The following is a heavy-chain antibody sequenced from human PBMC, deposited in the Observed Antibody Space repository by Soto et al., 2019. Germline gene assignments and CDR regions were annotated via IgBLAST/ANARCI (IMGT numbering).Heavy chain of an antibody. CDR1: GGTFSSYR. J-gene: IGHJ4*02. V-gene: IGHV1-69*13. Sequence: SVKVSCKASGGTFSSYRINWVRQAPGQGLEWVGGTVPIRRTADIAQKFQGRVTITADESARTAYMELRSLKSQDTAVYYCARDSGAKLSSSWGQGTPVTVSS. CDR3: ARDSGAKLSSS. D-gene: IGHD2-2*01. CDR2: TVPIRRTA.